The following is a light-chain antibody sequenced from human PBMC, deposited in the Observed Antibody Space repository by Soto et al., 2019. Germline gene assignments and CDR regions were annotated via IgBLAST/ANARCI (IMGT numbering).Light chain of an antibody. V-gene: IGLV3-21*02. CDR2: DDR. J-gene: IGLJ3*02. Sequence: SYELTQPPSVSVAPGQTARITCGGTNIGRKSVHWYQQKPGQAPVVVVYDDRDRPSGIPERFSGSNSGNTASLTISGLQPEDEADYYCSSFTTSNTWVLGGGTKLTVL. CDR1: NIGRKS. CDR3: SSFTTSNTWV.